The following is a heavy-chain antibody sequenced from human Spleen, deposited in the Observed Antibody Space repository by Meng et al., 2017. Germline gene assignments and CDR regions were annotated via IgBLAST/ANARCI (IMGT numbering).Heavy chain of an antibody. CDR2: INHSGST. CDR3: ARALFSGGSCYSN. D-gene: IGHD2-15*01. J-gene: IGHJ4*02. CDR1: GGSFSGYY. V-gene: IGHV4-34*01. Sequence: QVQLQQGGAGLLKPSETLSLTCAVYGGSFSGYYWSWIRQPPGKGLEWIGEINHSGSTNYNPSLKSRVTISVDTSKNQFSLKLSSVTAADTAVYYCARALFSGGSCYSNWGQGTLVTVSS.